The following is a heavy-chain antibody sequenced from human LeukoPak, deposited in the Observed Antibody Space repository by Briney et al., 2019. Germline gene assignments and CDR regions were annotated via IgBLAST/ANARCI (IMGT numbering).Heavy chain of an antibody. J-gene: IGHJ4*02. CDR3: ATGSGYYYDH. D-gene: IGHD3-22*01. CDR1: GFTFSNYY. Sequence: GGSLRLSCAASGFTFSNYYMHWVRQAPGKGLEWVAVVHHDGSERYYADSVKGRFTISRDNSKNTLYVQMDSLRVEDTTVCYCATGSGYYYDHWGQGTLVTVSS. CDR2: VHHDGSER. V-gene: IGHV3-30*02.